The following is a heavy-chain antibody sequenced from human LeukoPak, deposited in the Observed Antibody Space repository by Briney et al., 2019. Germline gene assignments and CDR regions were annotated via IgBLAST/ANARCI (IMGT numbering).Heavy chain of an antibody. CDR3: SGSLKPDFDY. CDR1: GGSIRTTSSY. J-gene: IGHJ4*02. CDR2: IYYSGST. Sequence: PSETLSLTCTVSGGSIRTTSSYWSWIRQPPGKGLEWIGYIYYSGSTNYNPSLKSRVTISVDTSKNQFSLKLSSVTAADTAVYYCSGSLKPDFDYWGQGTLVTVSS. V-gene: IGHV4-61*01. D-gene: IGHD1-26*01.